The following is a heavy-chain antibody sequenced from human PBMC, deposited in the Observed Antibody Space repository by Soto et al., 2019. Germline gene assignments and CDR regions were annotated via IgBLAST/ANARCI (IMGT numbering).Heavy chain of an antibody. CDR3: ASANRGGRYRSGWYAHVFDI. CDR2: TYYRSKWYN. V-gene: IGHV6-1*01. D-gene: IGHD6-19*01. J-gene: IGHJ3*02. CDR1: GDSVSSNSAA. Sequence: SPTLSLTCAISGDSVSSNSAAWNWIRQSPSRGLEWLGRTYYRSKWYNDYAVSVKSRITINPDTSKNQFSLQLNSVTPEDTAVYYCASANRGGRYRSGWYAHVFDIWGQGKMPTISS.